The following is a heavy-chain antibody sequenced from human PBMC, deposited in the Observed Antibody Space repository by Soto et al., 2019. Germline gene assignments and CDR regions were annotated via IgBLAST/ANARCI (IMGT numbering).Heavy chain of an antibody. CDR3: TKGEDYDIVTGYYSLDY. D-gene: IGHD3-9*01. Sequence: GGSLRLSCAVSGITFSNYGMHWVRQAPGRGLEWVAVISYDGTKKYYADSVKGRFTISRDNSKNTLYLQMNSLRAEDTAVYYCTKGEDYDIVTGYYSLDYWGQGTLVTVSS. J-gene: IGHJ4*02. V-gene: IGHV3-30*18. CDR2: ISYDGTKK. CDR1: GITFSNYG.